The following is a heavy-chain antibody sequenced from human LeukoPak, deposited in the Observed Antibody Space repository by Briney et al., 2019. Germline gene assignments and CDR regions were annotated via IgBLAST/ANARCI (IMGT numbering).Heavy chain of an antibody. Sequence: GGSLRLSCAASGFSFRDSYMSWIRQAPGKGLEWVSYISSSGDAIYSADSVKGRFTISRDNAKNSLYLQMDSLRVEDTAVYYCVRDPRGSYPFDYWGQGILVTVSS. CDR3: VRDPRGSYPFDY. CDR2: ISSSGDAI. D-gene: IGHD1-26*01. J-gene: IGHJ4*02. CDR1: GFSFRDSY. V-gene: IGHV3-11*01.